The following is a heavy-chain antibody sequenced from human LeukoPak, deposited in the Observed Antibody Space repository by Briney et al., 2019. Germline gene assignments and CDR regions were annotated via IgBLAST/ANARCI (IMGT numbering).Heavy chain of an antibody. V-gene: IGHV3-9*01. CDR1: GFTFDDYA. CDR2: ISWNSGTL. J-gene: IGHJ3*02. CDR3: AKDIIAAADAFDI. Sequence: PGRSLRLSCAASGFTFDDYAMHWVRQVPGEGLEWVSGISWNSGTLGYADSVRGRFTISRDNAKNSLYLQMNSLRAEDTALYYCAKDIIAAADAFDIWGRGTMVTVSS. D-gene: IGHD6-13*01.